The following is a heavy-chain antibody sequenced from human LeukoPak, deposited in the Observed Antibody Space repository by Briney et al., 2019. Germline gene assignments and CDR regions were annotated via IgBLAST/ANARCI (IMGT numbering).Heavy chain of an antibody. CDR3: AKWTGRSVGYNWFDP. V-gene: IGHV3-23*01. CDR1: GFTFSSYA. Sequence: GGSLRLSCAASGFTFSSYAMSWVRQAPGKGLEWVSAISGSGGSTYYADSVKGRFTISRDNSKNTLYLQMNSLRAEDTAVYYCAKWTGRSVGYNWFDPWGQGTLVTVSS. CDR2: ISGSGGST. J-gene: IGHJ5*02. D-gene: IGHD1-14*01.